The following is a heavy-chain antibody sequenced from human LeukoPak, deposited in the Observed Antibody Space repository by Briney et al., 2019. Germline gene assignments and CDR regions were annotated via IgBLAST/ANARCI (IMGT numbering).Heavy chain of an antibody. CDR3: ARDLSPVFRAEPIGY. D-gene: IGHD1-14*01. J-gene: IGHJ4*02. CDR2: ITYDGYYK. Sequence: PGRSLRLSCAASGFSFSSYGMHWVRQAPGKGLEWVALITYDGYYKYYSDSVKGRFTISSDTSKNTLYLQMNSLRAEDTAVYYCARDLSPVFRAEPIGYWGQGTLVTVSS. CDR1: GFSFSSYG. V-gene: IGHV3-30*03.